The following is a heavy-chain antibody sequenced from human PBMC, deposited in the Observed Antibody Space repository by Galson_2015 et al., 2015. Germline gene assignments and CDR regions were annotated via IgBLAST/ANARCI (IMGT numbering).Heavy chain of an antibody. V-gene: IGHV3-23*01. CDR2: ISGSGGST. J-gene: IGHJ4*02. Sequence: SLRLSCAASGFTFSSYAMNWVRQAPGKGLERVSAISGSGGSTYYADSVKGRFTISRDNSENTLYLQMNSLRAEDTAVYYCAKDSYCGGDCYSHPGDYWGQGTLVTVSS. D-gene: IGHD2-21*02. CDR3: AKDSYCGGDCYSHPGDY. CDR1: GFTFSSYA.